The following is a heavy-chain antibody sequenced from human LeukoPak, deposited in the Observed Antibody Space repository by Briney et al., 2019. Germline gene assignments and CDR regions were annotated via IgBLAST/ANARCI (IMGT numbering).Heavy chain of an antibody. D-gene: IGHD2-21*02. CDR3: ARELRGGDVYAFDI. CDR1: GFTFSSYW. CDR2: ISYDGSNK. V-gene: IGHV3-30*03. Sequence: GSLRLSCAASGFTFSSYWMHWVRQAPGKGLEWVAVISYDGSNKFYADSVKGRFTISRDNSKNTLYLQMNSLRAEDTAVYYCARELRGGDVYAFDIWGQGTMVTVSS. J-gene: IGHJ3*02.